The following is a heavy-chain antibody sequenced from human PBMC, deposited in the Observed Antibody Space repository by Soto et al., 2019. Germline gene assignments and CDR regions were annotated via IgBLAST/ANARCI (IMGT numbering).Heavy chain of an antibody. CDR1: GFTFSSYW. V-gene: IGHV3-7*01. CDR2: INQDGSQK. CDR3: AKNPGYYYDSTGYHFDY. D-gene: IGHD3-22*01. Sequence: GGSLRLSCAASGFTFSSYWMNWVRQAPGKGLEWVANINQDGSQKYYVDSVKGRFTISRDNAKNSLYVQLNSLRVEDTAVYYCAKNPGYYYDSTGYHFDYWGQGTLVTVSS. J-gene: IGHJ4*02.